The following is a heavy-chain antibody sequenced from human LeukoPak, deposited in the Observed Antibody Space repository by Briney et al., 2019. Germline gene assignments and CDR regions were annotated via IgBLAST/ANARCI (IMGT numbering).Heavy chain of an antibody. CDR1: GFTFSDYY. Sequence: PGGSLRLSCAASGFTFSDYYMSWIRQAPGKGLEWVSYISSSGSTIYYADSGKGRFTISRDNAKNAMYLQMNSLRAEDTAVYYCAREMATIRDYWGQGILVTVSS. D-gene: IGHD5-24*01. J-gene: IGHJ4*02. CDR2: ISSSGSTI. V-gene: IGHV3-11*01. CDR3: AREMATIRDY.